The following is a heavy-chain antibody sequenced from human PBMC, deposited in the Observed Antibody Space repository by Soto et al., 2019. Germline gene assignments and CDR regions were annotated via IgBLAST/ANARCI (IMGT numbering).Heavy chain of an antibody. CDR3: AREGLYCSGGSCYSGYNWFDP. CDR2: ISAYNGNT. D-gene: IGHD2-15*01. J-gene: IGHJ5*02. V-gene: IGHV1-18*01. Sequence: QVQLVQSGAEVKKPGASVKVSCKASGYTFTSYGISWVRQAPGQGLEWMGWISAYNGNTNYAQKLQGRVTMTTDTSTSTAYRELRSLRSDDTAVYYCAREGLYCSGGSCYSGYNWFDPWGQGTLVTVSS. CDR1: GYTFTSYG.